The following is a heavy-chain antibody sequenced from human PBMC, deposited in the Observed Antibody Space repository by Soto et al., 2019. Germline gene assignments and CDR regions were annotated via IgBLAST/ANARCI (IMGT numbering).Heavy chain of an antibody. CDR2: ISGYNGDT. D-gene: IGHD2-8*01. CDR3: AKNGQPPYYYYGMDV. V-gene: IGHV1-18*01. J-gene: IGHJ6*02. Sequence: QGQLVQSGPEAKKPGASVKVSCKASGYTFSRYGISWVRQAPGQGLEWMGWISGYNGDTKYAQKVKGRVTMTIDKSTYTAYMELRSLTSDDTAIYYCAKNGQPPYYYYGMDVWGQGTTVTVSS. CDR1: GYTFSRYG.